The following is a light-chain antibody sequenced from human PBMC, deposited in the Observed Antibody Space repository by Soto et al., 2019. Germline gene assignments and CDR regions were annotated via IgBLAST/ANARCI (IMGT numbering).Light chain of an antibody. CDR3: QTWGTGIRV. V-gene: IGLV4-69*01. Sequence: QLVLTQSPSASASLGASVKLTCTLSSGHSTYTIAWHQQQPQKGPRYLMNLNSDGSHSKGDGIPDRFSGSSSGAERYLTISSLQSGDEADYYCQTWGTGIRVFGGGTKLTVL. J-gene: IGLJ2*01. CDR1: SGHSTYT. CDR2: LNSDGSH.